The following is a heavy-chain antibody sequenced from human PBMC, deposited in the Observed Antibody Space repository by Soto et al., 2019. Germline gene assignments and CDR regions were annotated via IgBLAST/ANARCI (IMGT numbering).Heavy chain of an antibody. Sequence: QVKLQESGPGLVKPSETLSLTCTVSGGSISSYYWSWIRQPPGKGLEWIGYIYYSGGTNYNPSLKSRVTISVDSSKNPFSLKLSSVTAADTAVYYCARRYGGDLDYWGQGTLVTVSS. CDR1: GGSISSYY. CDR3: ARRYGGDLDY. D-gene: IGHD1-26*01. V-gene: IGHV4-59*08. CDR2: IYYSGGT. J-gene: IGHJ4*02.